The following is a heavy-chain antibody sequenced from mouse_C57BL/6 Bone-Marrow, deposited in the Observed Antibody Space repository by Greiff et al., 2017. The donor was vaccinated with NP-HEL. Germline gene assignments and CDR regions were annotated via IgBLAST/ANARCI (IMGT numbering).Heavy chain of an antibody. CDR1: GFNIKDDY. Sequence: VQLQQSGAELVRPGASVKLSCTASGFNIKDDYMHWVKQRPEQGLEWIGWIDPENGDTEYASKFQGKATITADTSSNTAYLQLSSLTSEDTAVYYCTPYYYGRDYWGQGTTLTVSS. CDR2: IDPENGDT. CDR3: TPYYYGRDY. J-gene: IGHJ2*01. V-gene: IGHV14-4*01. D-gene: IGHD1-1*01.